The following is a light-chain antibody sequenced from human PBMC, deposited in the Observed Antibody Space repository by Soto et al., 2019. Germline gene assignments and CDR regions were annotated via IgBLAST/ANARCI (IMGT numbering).Light chain of an antibody. V-gene: IGLV2-23*02. CDR1: SSDVGSSNL. CDR2: EVS. Sequence: AVLTQPASVSGSPGQSITISCTGTSSDVGSSNLVSWYQQHPGKAAKLLIYEVSKRPSGASNRFSGSKSGNTASLTISGLQAEDEADYYCCSYAGSAIWVFGGVTKLTVL. J-gene: IGLJ3*02. CDR3: CSYAGSAIWV.